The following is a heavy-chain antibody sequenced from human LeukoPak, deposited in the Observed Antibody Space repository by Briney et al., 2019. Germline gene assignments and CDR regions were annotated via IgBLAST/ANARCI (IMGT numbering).Heavy chain of an antibody. J-gene: IGHJ4*02. CDR3: AKDRKGYCSSTSCPIDY. D-gene: IGHD2-2*01. CDR1: GFTVSSSY. Sequence: GGSLRLSCAASGFTVSSSYMSWVRQAPGKGLEWVAFIRYDGSNKYYADSVKGRFTISRDNSKNTLYLQMNSLRAEDTAVYYCAKDRKGYCSSTSCPIDYWGQGTLVTVSS. V-gene: IGHV3-30*02. CDR2: IRYDGSNK.